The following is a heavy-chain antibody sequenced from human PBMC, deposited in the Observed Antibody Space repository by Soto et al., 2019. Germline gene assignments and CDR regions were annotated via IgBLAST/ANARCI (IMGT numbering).Heavy chain of an antibody. J-gene: IGHJ6*02. CDR2: IIPILGIA. CDR1: GGTFSSYT. D-gene: IGHD3-16*01. V-gene: IGHV1-69*02. Sequence: QVQLVQSGAEVKKPGSSVKVSCKASGGTFSSYTISWVRQAPGQGLEWMGRIIPILGIANYAQKFQGRVTITADKSTSTAYMELSSLRSEDTAVYYCARPFGVWLPSGYYGMDVWGQGTTVTVSS. CDR3: ARPFGVWLPSGYYGMDV.